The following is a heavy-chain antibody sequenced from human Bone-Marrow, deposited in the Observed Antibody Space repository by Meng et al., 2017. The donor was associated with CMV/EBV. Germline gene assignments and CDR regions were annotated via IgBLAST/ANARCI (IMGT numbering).Heavy chain of an antibody. D-gene: IGHD3-3*01. Sequence: GSLRLSCTVSGGSISSSSYYWGWIRQPPGKGLEWIGSIYYSGSTYYNPSLKSRVTISVDTSKNQFSLKLSSVTAADTAVYYCARGPLYYDFWSGSYFDYWGQGTLVTVSS. V-gene: IGHV4-39*07. CDR2: IYYSGST. CDR3: ARGPLYYDFWSGSYFDY. J-gene: IGHJ4*02. CDR1: GGSISSSSYY.